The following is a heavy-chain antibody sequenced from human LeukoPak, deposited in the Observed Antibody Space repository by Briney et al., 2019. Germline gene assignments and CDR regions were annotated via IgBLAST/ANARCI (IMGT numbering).Heavy chain of an antibody. Sequence: GGSLRLSCAASGFTFSSYSMNWVRQAPGRGLEWVSSISSSSSYIYYADSVKGRFTISRDNAKNSLYLQMNSLRAEDTAVYYCAREQTSITLYGMDVWGQGTTVTVSS. CDR1: GFTFSSYS. CDR3: AREQTSITLYGMDV. D-gene: IGHD5-24*01. V-gene: IGHV3-21*01. J-gene: IGHJ6*02. CDR2: ISSSSSYI.